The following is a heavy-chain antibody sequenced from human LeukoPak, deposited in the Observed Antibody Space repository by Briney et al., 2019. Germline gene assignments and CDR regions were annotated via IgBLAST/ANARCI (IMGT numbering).Heavy chain of an antibody. CDR3: ARDRWRDSTSSFDY. CDR2: ISAYNGNT. Sequence: ASVKVSRKASGYTFTNYGINWVHQAPGQGLEWMGWISAYNGNTNYAQKLQGRVTMTTDTSTSTAYMELRSLRPDDTAVYYCARDRWRDSTSSFDYWGQGTLVTVSS. CDR1: GYTFTNYG. V-gene: IGHV1-18*01. J-gene: IGHJ4*02. D-gene: IGHD6-6*01.